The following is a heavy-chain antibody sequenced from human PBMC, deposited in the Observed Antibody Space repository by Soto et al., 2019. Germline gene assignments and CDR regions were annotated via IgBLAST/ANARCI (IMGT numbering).Heavy chain of an antibody. J-gene: IGHJ4*02. Sequence: QITLKESAPTRVKPTQTLTLTCTFSGFSLTSRPMGVGWIRPPPGKALEWLAFIYWDDDKRYSPSLRSRLTITKDTSGNQGVLTVTNMDPVDTATYYCAHRLSGYNWNGGYFDYWGQGALVTVSS. CDR2: IYWDDDK. D-gene: IGHD1-1*01. CDR3: AHRLSGYNWNGGYFDY. CDR1: GFSLTSRPMG. V-gene: IGHV2-5*02.